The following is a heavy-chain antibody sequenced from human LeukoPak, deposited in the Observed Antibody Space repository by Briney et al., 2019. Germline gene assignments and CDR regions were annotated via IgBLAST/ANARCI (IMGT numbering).Heavy chain of an antibody. CDR1: GYTFTSYY. CDR3: ARDQAVAGTPWGSKVMDY. V-gene: IGHV1-46*01. J-gene: IGHJ4*02. CDR2: INPSGGST. Sequence: GALVKVSCKASGYTFTSYYMHWVRRAPGQGLEWMGRINPSGGSTSYAQKFQGRVTMTRDTSTSTVYMELSSLRSEDTAVYYCARDQAVAGTPWGSKVMDYWGQGTLVTVSS. D-gene: IGHD6-19*01.